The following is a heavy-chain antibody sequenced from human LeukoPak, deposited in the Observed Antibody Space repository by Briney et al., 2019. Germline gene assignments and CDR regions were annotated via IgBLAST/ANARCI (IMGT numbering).Heavy chain of an antibody. CDR1: GFTFSCYA. D-gene: IGHD3-3*01. V-gene: IGHV3-23*01. Sequence: PGGSLRLSCAASGFTFSCYAMSWVRQAPGKGLEWVSAISGSGGSTYYADSVKGRFTISRDNSKNTLYLQMNSLRAEDTAVYYCAKIRYYDFWSGYSSWGQGTLVSVSS. CDR2: ISGSGGST. CDR3: AKIRYYDFWSGYSS. J-gene: IGHJ5*02.